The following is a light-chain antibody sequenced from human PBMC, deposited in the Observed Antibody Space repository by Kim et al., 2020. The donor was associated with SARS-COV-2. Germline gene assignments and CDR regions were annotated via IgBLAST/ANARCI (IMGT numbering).Light chain of an antibody. CDR3: QAWDGNTAV. CDR2: QDN. CDR1: ELGDKY. V-gene: IGLV3-1*01. Sequence: SYELTQPPSVSVSPGQTASITCSGDELGDKYACWYQQKPGQSPVLVIYQDNKRPSEIPERFSGSNSGNTATLTISGTQAMDEADYYCQAWDGNTAVFGGGTKLTVL. J-gene: IGLJ3*02.